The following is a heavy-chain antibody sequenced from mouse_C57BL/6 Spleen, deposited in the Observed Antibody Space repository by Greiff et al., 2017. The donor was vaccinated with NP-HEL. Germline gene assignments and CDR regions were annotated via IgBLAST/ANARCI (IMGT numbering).Heavy chain of an antibody. CDR3: ARLYGSPPWFAY. CDR1: GFTFSSYG. V-gene: IGHV5-6*01. Sequence: EVKLVESGGDLVKPGGSLKLSCAASGFTFSSYGMSWVRQTPDKRLAWVATISSGGSYTYYPDSVKGRFTISRDNAKNTLYLQMSSLKSEDTAMYYCARLYGSPPWFAYWGQGTLVTVSA. D-gene: IGHD1-1*01. J-gene: IGHJ3*01. CDR2: ISSGGSYT.